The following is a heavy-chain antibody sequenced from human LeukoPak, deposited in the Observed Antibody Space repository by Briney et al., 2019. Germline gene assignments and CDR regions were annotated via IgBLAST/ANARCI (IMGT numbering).Heavy chain of an antibody. CDR1: GYTFTSYG. D-gene: IGHD2-2*01. CDR2: ISTYNGNT. Sequence: ASVKVSCKASGYTFTSYGISWVRQAPGQGLEWMGWISTYNGNTEYAQKFQGRVTMTTDTSTSTASMELRSLRSDDTAVYYCARVEAYCTRTSCHDYWGLGTLVTVSS. V-gene: IGHV1-18*01. J-gene: IGHJ4*01. CDR3: ARVEAYCTRTSCHDY.